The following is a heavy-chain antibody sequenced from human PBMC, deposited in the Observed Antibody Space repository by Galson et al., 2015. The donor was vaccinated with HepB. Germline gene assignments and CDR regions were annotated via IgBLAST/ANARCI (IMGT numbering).Heavy chain of an antibody. Sequence: SLRLSCAASGFTFRNYDMGWVRQAPGKGLEWVSGIRGSGDNTNYADSVKGRFIISRDNSKNTLYVQMKSLRAEDTAIYYCAKGPANAPMVVCADWGQGTLVTVS. CDR3: AKGPANAPMVVCAD. CDR2: IRGSGDNT. CDR1: GFTFRNYD. D-gene: IGHD3-10*01. J-gene: IGHJ1*01. V-gene: IGHV3-23*01.